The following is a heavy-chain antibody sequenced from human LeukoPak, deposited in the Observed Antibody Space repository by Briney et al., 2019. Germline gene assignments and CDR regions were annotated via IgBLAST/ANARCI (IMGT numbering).Heavy chain of an antibody. CDR2: TYYSGST. V-gene: IGHV4-59*01. Sequence: SETLSLTCTVSGGSISSYYWSWIRQPPGKGLEWIGYTYYSGSTNYNPSLKSRVTISVDTSKNQFSLKLSSVTAADTAVYYCAREANYYDSSGYSNYFDYWGQGTLVTVSS. J-gene: IGHJ4*02. CDR1: GGSISSYY. CDR3: AREANYYDSSGYSNYFDY. D-gene: IGHD3-22*01.